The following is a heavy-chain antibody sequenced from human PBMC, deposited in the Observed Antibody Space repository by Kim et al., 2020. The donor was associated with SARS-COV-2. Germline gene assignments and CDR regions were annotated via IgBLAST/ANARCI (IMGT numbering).Heavy chain of an antibody. V-gene: IGHV4-59*01. D-gene: IGHD3-10*01. Sequence: SETLSLTCTVSGGSISSCYWSWVRQPPGKGLEWIGYSYYSGSTNYNPSLTSRVTITVDTSTNQISLKLSSVTAAATAVDYCARAGVLGGINAPKYFDYWGQGTLVTVSS. J-gene: IGHJ4*02. CDR2: SYYSGST. CDR1: GGSISSCY. CDR3: ARAGVLGGINAPKYFDY.